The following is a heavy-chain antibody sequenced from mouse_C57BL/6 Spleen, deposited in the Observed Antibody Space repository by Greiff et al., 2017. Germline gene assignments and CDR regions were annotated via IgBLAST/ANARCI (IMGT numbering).Heavy chain of an antibody. CDR3: ARREEFYGSSLYYFDY. Sequence: EVQRVESGGDLVKPGGSLKLSCAASGFTFSSYGMSWVRQTPDKRLEWVATISSGGSYTYYPDSVKGRFTISRDNAKNTLYLQMSSLKSEDTAMYYCARREEFYGSSLYYFDYWGQGTTLTVSS. CDR1: GFTFSSYG. V-gene: IGHV5-6*01. J-gene: IGHJ2*01. CDR2: ISSGGSYT. D-gene: IGHD1-1*01.